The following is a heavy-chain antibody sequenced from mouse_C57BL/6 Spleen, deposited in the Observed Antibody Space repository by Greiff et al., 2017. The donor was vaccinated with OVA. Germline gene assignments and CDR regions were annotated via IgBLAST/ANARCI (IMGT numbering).Heavy chain of an antibody. V-gene: IGHV3-6*01. CDR1: GYSITSGYY. CDR3: ARPSYDYDGAWFAY. J-gene: IGHJ3*01. D-gene: IGHD2-4*01. Sequence: EVKLQESGPGLVKPSQSLSLTCSVTGYSITSGYYWNWIRQFPGNKLEWMGYISYDGSNNYNPSLKNRISITRDTSKNQFFLKLNSVTTEDTATYYCARPSYDYDGAWFAYWGQGTLVTVSA. CDR2: ISYDGSN.